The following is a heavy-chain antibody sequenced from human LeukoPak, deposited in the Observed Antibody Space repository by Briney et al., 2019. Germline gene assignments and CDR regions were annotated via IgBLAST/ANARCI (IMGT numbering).Heavy chain of an antibody. V-gene: IGHV3-20*04. D-gene: IGHD6-13*01. J-gene: IGHJ5*02. CDR2: INWNGGST. CDR1: GFTFDDYG. CDR3: AKEISRGIAAAALGGGGLWFDP. Sequence: RPGGSLRLSCAASGFTFDDYGMSWVRQAPGKGLEWVSGINWNGGSTGYADSVKGRFTISRDNAKNSLYLQMDSLRAEDMALYYCAKEISRGIAAAALGGGGLWFDPWGQGTLVTVSS.